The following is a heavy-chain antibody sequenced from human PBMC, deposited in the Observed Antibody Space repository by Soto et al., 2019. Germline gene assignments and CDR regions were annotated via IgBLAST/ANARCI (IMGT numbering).Heavy chain of an antibody. CDR3: ARGGDGYHFGAVY. CDR1: GGGNLRDYR. V-gene: IGHV1-69*01. D-gene: IGHD2-21*01. CDR2: IIPKLGSA. Sequence: QVQLVQSGAEVKEPGSSVKVSCKASGGGNLRDYRTTWVRRAPGQGLEWMGGIIPKLGSANYAQNFQGRVTVTAGESTNPVYLELKSLRSDGTAVYYCARGGDGYHFGAVYRGQGTPVTVSS. J-gene: IGHJ4*02.